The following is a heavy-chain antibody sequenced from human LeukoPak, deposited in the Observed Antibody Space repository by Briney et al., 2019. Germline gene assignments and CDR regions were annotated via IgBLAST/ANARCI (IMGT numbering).Heavy chain of an antibody. D-gene: IGHD4-17*01. V-gene: IGHV3-48*03. J-gene: IGHJ4*02. CDR3: ARGLNT. CDR1: GFTFSSYD. Sequence: SGGSLRLSRAASGFTFSSYDMNWVRQAPGKGLEWVSYITYSGSNTYYADSVKGRFIISRDNAKNSLYLQMNGLRGEDTAVYYCARGLNTGGQGTLVTVSS. CDR2: ITYSGSNT.